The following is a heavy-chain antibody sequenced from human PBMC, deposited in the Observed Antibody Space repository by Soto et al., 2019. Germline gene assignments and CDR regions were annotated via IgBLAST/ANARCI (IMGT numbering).Heavy chain of an antibody. CDR3: GRPGENDYFDF. CDR2: ICYSVSA. CDR1: GASIISYH. V-gene: IGHV4-59*08. J-gene: IGHJ4*02. D-gene: IGHD3-16*01. Sequence: SSETLSHTCTVSGASIISYHWSWIRQTPRKVLEWIGYICYSVSATYNPSLTSRVTISVDTSKNQFSLNLSSMTAADTALYYCGRPGENDYFDFWGQGAQVTVSS.